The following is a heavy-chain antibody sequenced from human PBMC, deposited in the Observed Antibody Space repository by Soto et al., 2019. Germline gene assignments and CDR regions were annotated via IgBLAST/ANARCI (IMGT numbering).Heavy chain of an antibody. CDR3: ARVYCSGGSCYGTDY. CDR2: INPSGGST. J-gene: IGHJ4*02. D-gene: IGHD2-15*01. Sequence: ASVKVSCKASGYTFTSHYMHWVRQAPGQGLEWMGIINPSGGSTSYAQKFQGRVTMTRDTSTSTVYMELSSLRSEDTAVYYCARVYCSGGSCYGTDYWDQETLVPVSS. V-gene: IGHV1-46*01. CDR1: GYTFTSHY.